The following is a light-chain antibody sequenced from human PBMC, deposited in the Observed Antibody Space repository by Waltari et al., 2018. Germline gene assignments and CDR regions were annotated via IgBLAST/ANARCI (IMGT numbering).Light chain of an antibody. Sequence: QSVLTQPPSASGTPGQRVTISCSGSSSNIGSNYVYWYQQLPGTAPKLLIYRNNPRPSGVPDRFSGSKSGTSASQAISGLRSEDEADYYCAAWDDSLSGRGVFGGGTKLTVL. CDR2: RNN. V-gene: IGLV1-47*01. CDR1: SSNIGSNY. J-gene: IGLJ3*02. CDR3: AAWDDSLSGRGV.